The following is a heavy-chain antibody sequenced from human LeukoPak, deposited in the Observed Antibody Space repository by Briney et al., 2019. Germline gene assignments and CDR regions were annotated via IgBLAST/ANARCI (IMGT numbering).Heavy chain of an antibody. J-gene: IGHJ3*02. V-gene: IGHV1-2*02. Sequence: ASVTVSCTASGYTFTGYYIHWVRQAPGQGLEWMGWINPNSGGTNYAQKFQGRVTMTRDTSISTAYMELSRLGSADTAVYFCARDTNSGSYFGDIWGQGTMVTVSS. CDR3: ARDTNSGSYFGDI. D-gene: IGHD1-26*01. CDR2: INPNSGGT. CDR1: GYTFTGYY.